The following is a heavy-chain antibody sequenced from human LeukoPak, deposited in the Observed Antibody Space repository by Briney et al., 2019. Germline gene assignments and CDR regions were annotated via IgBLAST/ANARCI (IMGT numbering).Heavy chain of an antibody. D-gene: IGHD1-26*01. Sequence: SETLSLTCTVSGGSISSGYYWGWIRQPPGKGLEWIGSIYHSGSTYYNPSLKSRVTISVDTSKNQFSLKLSSVTAADTAVYYCARVGQWELHGDFDYWGQGTLVTVSS. CDR2: IYHSGST. CDR1: GGSISSGYY. CDR3: ARVGQWELHGDFDY. V-gene: IGHV4-38-2*02. J-gene: IGHJ4*02.